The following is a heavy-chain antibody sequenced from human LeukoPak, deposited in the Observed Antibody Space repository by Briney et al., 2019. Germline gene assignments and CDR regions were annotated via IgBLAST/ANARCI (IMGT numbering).Heavy chain of an antibody. CDR3: ARVVVRGATNSVGFDY. V-gene: IGHV3-64*01. CDR1: GFTFSSYA. CDR2: ISSNGGST. J-gene: IGHJ4*02. Sequence: GGSLRLSCAASGFTFSSYAMHWVRQAPGKGLEYVSAISSNGGSTYYANSVKGRFTISRDNSKNTLYLQMGSLRAEDMAVYYCARVVVRGATNSVGFDYWGQGTLVTASS. D-gene: IGHD1-26*01.